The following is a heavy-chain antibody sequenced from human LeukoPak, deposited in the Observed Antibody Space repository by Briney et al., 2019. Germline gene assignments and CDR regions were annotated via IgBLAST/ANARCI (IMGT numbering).Heavy chain of an antibody. D-gene: IGHD3-10*01. V-gene: IGHV4-61*02. CDR2: IYTSGNT. Sequence: SQTLSLTCTVSSGSISSGSYYWSWIRQPAGKGLEWIGRIYTSGNTNYNPSLNGRVTISVDTSKNQCSLKLTSVTAADTAVYYCARHYGSGMDYFDPWGQGTLVTVSS. CDR3: ARHYGSGMDYFDP. CDR1: SGSISSGSYY. J-gene: IGHJ5*02.